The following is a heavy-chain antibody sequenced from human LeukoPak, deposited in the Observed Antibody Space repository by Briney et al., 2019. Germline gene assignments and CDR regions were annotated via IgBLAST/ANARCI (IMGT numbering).Heavy chain of an antibody. V-gene: IGHV1-46*01. CDR2: INPSCGST. CDR1: GYTFTGYY. J-gene: IGHJ6*03. D-gene: IGHD2-2*01. Sequence: GASVKVSCKASGYTFTGYYMHWVRQAPGQGLEWMGIINPSCGSTSYAQKFQGRVTMTRDTSTSTVYMELSSLRSEDTAVYYCARGKRIVVVPAATPYYYYYRDVWGKGTTVTVSS. CDR3: ARGKRIVVVPAATPYYYYYRDV.